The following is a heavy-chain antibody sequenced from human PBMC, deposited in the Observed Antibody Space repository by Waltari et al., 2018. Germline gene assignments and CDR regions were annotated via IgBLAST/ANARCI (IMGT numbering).Heavy chain of an antibody. CDR2: INHSGSN. D-gene: IGHD1-7*01. Sequence: QVQLQQWGAGLLKPSETLSLTCAVYGGSFSGYYWSWIRQPPGKGLEWIGEINHSGSNNYHPSLKSRVTISVDTSKNQFSLKLSSVTAADTAVYYWARGKARSRAGTIGGGDYWGQGTLVTVSS. J-gene: IGHJ4*02. CDR3: ARGKARSRAGTIGGGDY. CDR1: GGSFSGYY. V-gene: IGHV4-34*01.